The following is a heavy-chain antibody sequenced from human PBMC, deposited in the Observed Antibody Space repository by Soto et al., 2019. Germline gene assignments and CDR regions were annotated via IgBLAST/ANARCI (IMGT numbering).Heavy chain of an antibody. CDR2: IYHSGTT. CDR1: GGSISSGGYY. V-gene: IGHV4-31*03. Sequence: QVQLQESGPGLVKPSQTLSLTCTVSGGSISSGGYYWSWIRQHPGKGLEWIGYIYHSGTTYYNPSLESRVTFSVDTSKNPFSLKLTSVPAADTAVYYCARVRGIQLLGWLDPWGQGTLVTVSS. J-gene: IGHJ5*02. CDR3: ARVRGIQLLGWLDP. D-gene: IGHD2-2*01.